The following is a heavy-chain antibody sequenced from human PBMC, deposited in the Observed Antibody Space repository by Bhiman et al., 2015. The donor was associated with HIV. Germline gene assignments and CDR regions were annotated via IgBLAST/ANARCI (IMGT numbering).Heavy chain of an antibody. J-gene: IGHJ3*02. CDR2: ITASSSYI. CDR3: AREVDAFDM. V-gene: IGHV3-21*01. Sequence: EVQLVESGGGLVKPGGSLRLSCAVSGFTLSGYVMHWVRQAPGKGLEWISSITASSSYIDYADSIKGRFTISRDNARNSLYLQMNSLRAEDTAVYYCAREVDAFDMWGQGTLVTVSS. CDR1: GFTLSGYV.